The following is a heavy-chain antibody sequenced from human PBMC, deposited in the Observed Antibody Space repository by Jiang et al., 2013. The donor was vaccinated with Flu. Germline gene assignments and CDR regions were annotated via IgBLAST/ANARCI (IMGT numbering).Heavy chain of an antibody. J-gene: IGHJ6*02. D-gene: IGHD2-21*02. Sequence: LLKPSETLSLTCAVSGVSFSDYFWSWVRQSPGNGLQWIGEISHSGYVNYNPSLKGRVTISVDTSKNQFSLKLSSVTAADTAVYYCARGNRYCGGDCIWGQGTTVTVSS. CDR2: ISHSGYV. CDR3: ARGNRYCGGDCI. CDR1: GVSFSDYF. V-gene: IGHV4-34*01.